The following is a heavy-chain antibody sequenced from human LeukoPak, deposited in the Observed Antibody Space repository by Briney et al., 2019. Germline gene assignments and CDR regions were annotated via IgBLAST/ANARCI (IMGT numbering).Heavy chain of an antibody. Sequence: ASVKVSCKASGYTFTSYDFNWVRQAPGQGPEWIGWMNPNSGTTGYAQKFQGRVTMTRDTSISTAYMDLSSLRSEDTAVYYCAREVTPDYGMDVWGQGTTVTVSS. CDR2: MNPNSGTT. D-gene: IGHD4-23*01. V-gene: IGHV1-8*01. CDR3: AREVTPDYGMDV. J-gene: IGHJ6*02. CDR1: GYTFTSYD.